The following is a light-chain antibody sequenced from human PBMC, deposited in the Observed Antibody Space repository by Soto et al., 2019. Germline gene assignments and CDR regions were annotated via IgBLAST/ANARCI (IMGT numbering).Light chain of an antibody. CDR3: HQSYSTPPFT. V-gene: IGKV1-39*01. Sequence: DIQMTQSPSSLSASVGDRVTITCRASQSMTSYLNWYQQKTGKAPKLLIYAASSLLSGVPSRFSGIGSGKDFTHTLSSLQLDDFATYYCHQSYSTPPFTLGQGTQLEIK. CDR2: AAS. CDR1: QSMTSY. J-gene: IGKJ2*01.